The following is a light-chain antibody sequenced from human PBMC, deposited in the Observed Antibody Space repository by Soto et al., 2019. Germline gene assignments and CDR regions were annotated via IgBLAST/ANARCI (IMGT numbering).Light chain of an antibody. CDR1: SSDVGGYNS. Sequence: QSALTQPASASGSPGQSVTISCTGTSSDVGGYNSVSWYQQHPGKAPKLIIYAVSDRPSGVPFRFSGSKSGNTASLTVSGLQAEDEAAYYCSSYAGSSNVFGTGTKVTVL. CDR2: AVS. J-gene: IGLJ1*01. CDR3: SSYAGSSNV. V-gene: IGLV2-8*01.